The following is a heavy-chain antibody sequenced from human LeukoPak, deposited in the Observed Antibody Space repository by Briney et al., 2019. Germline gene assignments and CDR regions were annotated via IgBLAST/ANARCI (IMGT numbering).Heavy chain of an antibody. Sequence: GGSLTLSCAASGFTFGDYAMSWVRQAPGKGLEWVGFIRSKAYGGTTEYAASVKGRFTISRDDSKSIAYLQMNSLKTEDTAVYYCTRSISYYYYMDVWGKGTTVTISS. CDR1: GFTFGDYA. V-gene: IGHV3-49*04. D-gene: IGHD6-6*01. CDR3: TRSISYYYYMDV. J-gene: IGHJ6*03. CDR2: IRSKAYGGTT.